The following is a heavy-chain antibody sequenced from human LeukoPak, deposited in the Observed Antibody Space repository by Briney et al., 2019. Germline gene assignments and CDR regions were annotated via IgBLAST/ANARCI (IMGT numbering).Heavy chain of an antibody. J-gene: IGHJ4*02. CDR3: AKDIGEASRNFDY. D-gene: IGHD2-21*01. Sequence: GGSLRLSCAAPGFTFDDYAMHWVRQAPGKGLEWVSGISWNSGSIGYADSVKGRFTISRDNAKNSLYLQMNSLRAEDTALYYCAKDIGEASRNFDYWGQGTLVTVSS. CDR2: ISWNSGSI. V-gene: IGHV3-9*01. CDR1: GFTFDDYA.